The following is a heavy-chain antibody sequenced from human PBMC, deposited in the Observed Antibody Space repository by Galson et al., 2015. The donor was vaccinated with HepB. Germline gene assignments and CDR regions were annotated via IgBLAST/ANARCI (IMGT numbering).Heavy chain of an antibody. CDR3: ARDPQGVTKGIGANYYFGMDV. Sequence: SVKVSCKASGYTFTNYYMHWVRQAPGQGLEWTGIINPSGGSTTYAQKFQGTVTMTRDTSTSTVYMEMSSLRSEDTAVCWCARDPQGVTKGIGANYYFGMDVWGQGTTVTVSS. J-gene: IGHJ6*02. CDR2: INPSGGST. CDR1: GYTFTNYY. V-gene: IGHV1-46*01. D-gene: IGHD6-13*01.